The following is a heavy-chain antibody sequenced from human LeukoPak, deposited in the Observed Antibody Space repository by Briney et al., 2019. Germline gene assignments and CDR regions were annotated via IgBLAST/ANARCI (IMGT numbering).Heavy chain of an antibody. V-gene: IGHV1-18*01. CDR2: ISTYNGNT. CDR3: ARARGSGYDSGFDY. CDR1: GYTFTSYG. J-gene: IGHJ4*02. Sequence: ASVKVSCNAAGYTFTSYGNSWVRHPPGQGLERMGWISTYNGNTNYAHKLQGRVTITTDTSTSRAYMELRSLRSDDTAVYSCARARGSGYDSGFDYWGQGTLVTVSS. D-gene: IGHD5-12*01.